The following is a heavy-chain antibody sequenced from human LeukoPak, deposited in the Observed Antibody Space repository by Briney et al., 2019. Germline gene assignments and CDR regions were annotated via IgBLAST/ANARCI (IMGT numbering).Heavy chain of an antibody. CDR1: GYTFSSYG. CDR3: VRGILSDDTLTGP. V-gene: IGHV1-18*01. Sequence: ASVKVSCKTSGYTFSSYGINWVRQAPGQGLECMGWISTYNGDTHYAQKLQGRVTMTTDTSTSTAYMELRSLKSDDTAVYYCVRGILSDDTLTGPWGQGTLVTVSS. D-gene: IGHD3-9*01. J-gene: IGHJ5*02. CDR2: ISTYNGDT.